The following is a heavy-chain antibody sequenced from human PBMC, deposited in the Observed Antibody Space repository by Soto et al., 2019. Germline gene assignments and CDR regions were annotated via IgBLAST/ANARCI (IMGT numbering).Heavy chain of an antibody. D-gene: IGHD3-10*01. V-gene: IGHV4-30-2*01. J-gene: IGHJ5*02. Sequence: SETLSLTCTVSGASLSSGDYYWSWIRQPPGKGLEWIGYICHSGNTYYNPSLKSRVTTSLDRSKNQFSLNLGSVTAADTAVYYCARVWFGESSWFDPWGQGTLVTVSS. CDR1: GASLSSGDYY. CDR2: ICHSGNT. CDR3: ARVWFGESSWFDP.